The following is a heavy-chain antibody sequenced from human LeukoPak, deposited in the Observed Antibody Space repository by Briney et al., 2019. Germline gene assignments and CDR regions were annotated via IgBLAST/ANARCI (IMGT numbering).Heavy chain of an antibody. J-gene: IGHJ4*02. CDR3: ARGPPAYDFWSGYPFDY. V-gene: IGHV1-69*05. Sequence: SVKVSCKASGGTFSSYAISWVRQAPGQGLEWMGGIIPIFGTANYAQKFQGRVTITTDESTSTAYMEPSSLRSEDTAVYYCARGPPAYDFWSGYPFDYWGQGTLVTVSS. CDR1: GGTFSSYA. CDR2: IIPIFGTA. D-gene: IGHD3-3*01.